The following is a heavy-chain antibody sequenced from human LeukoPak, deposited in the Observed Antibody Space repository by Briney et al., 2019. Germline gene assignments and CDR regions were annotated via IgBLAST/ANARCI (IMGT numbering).Heavy chain of an antibody. J-gene: IGHJ6*02. CDR1: GFTVSNIF. V-gene: IGHV3-66*01. D-gene: IGHD3-10*01. Sequence: GGSLRLSCAASGFTVSNIFMIWVRQAPGNGLEWVSIIYSGGSTYYADSVKGRFTISRDNSKNTLDLQMNSLRAEDTAVYYCARMPFTRNDYYGLDVWGQGTTVTVSS. CDR3: ARMPFTRNDYYGLDV. CDR2: IYSGGST.